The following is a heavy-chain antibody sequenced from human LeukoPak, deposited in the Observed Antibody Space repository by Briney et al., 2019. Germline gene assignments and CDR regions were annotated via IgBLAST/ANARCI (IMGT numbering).Heavy chain of an antibody. CDR3: AKEPHSSGWYWRWSD. J-gene: IGHJ4*02. CDR1: GFTFSGSA. V-gene: IGHV3-73*01. D-gene: IGHD6-19*01. Sequence: GGSLRLSCAASGFTFSGSAMHWVRQASGKGLEWVGRIRSKANSYATAYAASVKGRFTISRDDSKNTAYLQMNSLRAEDTAVYYCAKEPHSSGWYWRWSDWGQGTLVTVSS. CDR2: IRSKANSYAT.